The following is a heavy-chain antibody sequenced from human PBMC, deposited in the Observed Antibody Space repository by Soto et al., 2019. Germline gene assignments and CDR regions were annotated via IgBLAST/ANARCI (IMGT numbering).Heavy chain of an antibody. CDR1: GFTFSTYS. CDR3: AREYTAWPLAYGLDV. Sequence: PGGSLSLSWVGSGFTFSTYSINWVRQAPGKGLEWVSSISSRSDIYYADSVKGRFTISRDNAKNSVSLQMNSLRAEDTAVYYCAREYTAWPLAYGLDVWGQGTTVTVSS. J-gene: IGHJ6*02. D-gene: IGHD2-2*02. V-gene: IGHV3-21*01. CDR2: ISSRSDI.